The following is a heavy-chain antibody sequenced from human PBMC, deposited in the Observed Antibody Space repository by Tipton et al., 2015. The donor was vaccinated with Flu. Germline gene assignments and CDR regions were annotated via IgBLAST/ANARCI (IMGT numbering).Heavy chain of an antibody. D-gene: IGHD6-25*01. CDR3: AREGFEERSSYFHYNGLDV. CDR2: VYHSGTT. CDR1: GDSVSNSKYY. Sequence: TLSLTCNVSGDSVSNSKYYWSWIRQPTGKGLEWIGYVYHSGTTTYNPSLESRVAMSVDTSKNQFSLRLSSVTAADTAVYYCAREGFEERSSYFHYNGLDVWGRGTTVIVS. V-gene: IGHV4-61*01. J-gene: IGHJ6*02.